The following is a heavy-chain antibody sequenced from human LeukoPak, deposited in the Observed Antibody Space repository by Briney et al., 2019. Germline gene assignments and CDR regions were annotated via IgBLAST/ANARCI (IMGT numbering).Heavy chain of an antibody. Sequence: SETLSLTCTVSGGSISSYYWGWIRQPPGKGLEWIGSIYYSGSTYYNPSLKSRVTISVDTSKNQFSLKLSSVTAADTAVYYCARAHRGSRWFDPWGQGTLVTVSS. CDR3: ARAHRGSRWFDP. J-gene: IGHJ5*02. CDR1: GGSISSYY. D-gene: IGHD3-16*01. V-gene: IGHV4-39*01. CDR2: IYYSGST.